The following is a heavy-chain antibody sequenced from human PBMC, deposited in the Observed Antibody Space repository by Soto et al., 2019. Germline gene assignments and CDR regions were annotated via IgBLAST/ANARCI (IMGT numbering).Heavy chain of an antibody. J-gene: IGHJ3*02. Sequence: GASVKVSCKASGYTFTSYYMHWVRQAPGQGLEWMGIINPSGGSTSYAQKFQGRVTMTRDTSTSTVYMELSSLRSEDTAVYYCAREHQDSSGYLGLDAFDIWGQGTMVTVSS. CDR1: GYTFTSYY. V-gene: IGHV1-46*01. CDR3: AREHQDSSGYLGLDAFDI. D-gene: IGHD3-22*01. CDR2: INPSGGST.